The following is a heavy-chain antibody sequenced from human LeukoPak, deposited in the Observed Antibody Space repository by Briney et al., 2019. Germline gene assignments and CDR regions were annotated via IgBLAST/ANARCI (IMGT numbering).Heavy chain of an antibody. CDR1: GFTFSSYE. CDR2: ISSSGSTI. V-gene: IGHV3-48*03. D-gene: IGHD4-17*01. Sequence: PGGSLRLSCAASGFTFSSYEMNWVRQAPGKGLEWVSYISSSGSTIYYADSVKGRFTISRDNAKNSLYLQMNSLRAEDTAVYYCARVWSLSHTVTGSPLDYWGQGTLVTVSS. CDR3: ARVWSLSHTVTGSPLDY. J-gene: IGHJ4*02.